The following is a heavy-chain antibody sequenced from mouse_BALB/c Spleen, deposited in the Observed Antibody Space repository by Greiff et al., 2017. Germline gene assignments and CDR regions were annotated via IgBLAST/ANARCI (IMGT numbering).Heavy chain of an antibody. CDR1: GFSLTGYG. D-gene: IGHD1-1*01. J-gene: IGHJ3*01. CDR2: IWSGGST. Sequence: VQLQQSGPGLVQPSQSLSITCTVSGFSLTGYGVHWVRQSPGKGLEWLGVIWSGGSTDYNAAFISRLSISKDNSKSQVFFKMNSLQADDTAIYYCSRPSYGRSYGFAYWGQGTLVTVSA. V-gene: IGHV2-4-1*01. CDR3: SRPSYGRSYGFAY.